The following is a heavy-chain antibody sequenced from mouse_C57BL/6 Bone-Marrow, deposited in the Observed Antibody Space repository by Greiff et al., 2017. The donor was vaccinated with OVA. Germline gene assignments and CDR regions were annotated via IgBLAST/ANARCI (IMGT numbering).Heavy chain of an antibody. V-gene: IGHV5-17*01. CDR1: GFTFSDYG. D-gene: IGHD2-4*01. CDR3: AKGSYNEYEGAMDY. J-gene: IGHJ4*01. CDR2: ISSGSSTI. Sequence: EVKLVEFGGGLVKPGGSLKLSGAVVGFTFSDYGMHWVRQAPEKGLEWVAYISSGSSTIYSADTEKGRFTISRDNAKNTLFRKMTSLSSEDTAMYYCAKGSYNEYEGAMDYWGQGTSVTVSS.